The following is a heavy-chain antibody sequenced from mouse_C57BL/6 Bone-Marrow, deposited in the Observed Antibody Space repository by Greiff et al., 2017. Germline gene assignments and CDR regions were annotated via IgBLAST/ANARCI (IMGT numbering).Heavy chain of an antibody. Sequence: VQLQQSGAELVKPGASVKLSCTASGFNIKDYYMHWVKQRTEQGLEWIGRIDPEDGETTYAPKFQGKGTITAATSSNPSYLQLSILTSTDADVCYSAAHRWLLLYFDVWGTGTTVTVSS. CDR3: AAHRWLLLYFDV. V-gene: IGHV14-2*01. J-gene: IGHJ1*03. CDR2: IDPEDGET. CDR1: GFNIKDYY. D-gene: IGHD2-3*01.